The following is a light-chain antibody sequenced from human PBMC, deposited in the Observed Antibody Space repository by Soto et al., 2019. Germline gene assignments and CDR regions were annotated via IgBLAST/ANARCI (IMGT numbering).Light chain of an antibody. CDR1: TGAVTSGHY. V-gene: IGLV7-46*01. CDR2: DTS. J-gene: IGLJ7*01. Sequence: QAVVTQEPSLTVSPGGTVTLTCGSSTGAVTSGHYPYWFQQKPGQAPRTLIYDTSNKHSWTPARFSGSLLGGKAALTLSGAQQEEEEEDYCWLSDSGDDAVFGGGTQLTVL. CDR3: WLSDSGDDAV.